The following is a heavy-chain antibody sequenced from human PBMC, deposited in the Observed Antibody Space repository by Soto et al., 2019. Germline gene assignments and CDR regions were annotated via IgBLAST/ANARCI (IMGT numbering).Heavy chain of an antibody. J-gene: IGHJ3*02. CDR3: ARVQYYDSSGSHAFDI. CDR2: IYYSGST. CDR1: GGSLSGYY. V-gene: IGHV4-59*01. D-gene: IGHD3-22*01. Sequence: PSETLSLTCTVSGGSLSGYYGSWIRQPPGKGLEWIGYIYYSGSTNYNPSLRSRVTISVDTSKNQFSLKLSSVTAADPAVYYCARVQYYDSSGSHAFDIWGQETMVTISS.